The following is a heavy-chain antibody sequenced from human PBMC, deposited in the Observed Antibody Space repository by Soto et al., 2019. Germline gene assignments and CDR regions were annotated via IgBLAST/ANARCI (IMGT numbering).Heavy chain of an antibody. V-gene: IGHV1-18*01. D-gene: IGHD3-22*01. CDR1: GYTFPSYG. J-gene: IGHJ5*02. Sequence: ASVTVSCKASGYTFPSYGIIWVRQAPGQGLEWMGWISAYNGNTNYAQKLQGRVTMTTDTSTSTAYMELRSLRSDDTAVYYCARVKGSGYHNWFDPWGQGTLVTVSS. CDR2: ISAYNGNT. CDR3: ARVKGSGYHNWFDP.